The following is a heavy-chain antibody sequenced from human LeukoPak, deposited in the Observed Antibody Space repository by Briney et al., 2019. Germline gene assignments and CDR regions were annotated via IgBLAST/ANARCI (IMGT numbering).Heavy chain of an antibody. V-gene: IGHV3-7*01. CDR2: IKADGSEK. D-gene: IGHD3-10*01. CDR3: ARDTPSGMVRGVILYYFDY. CDR1: GFTFSTYW. Sequence: PGGSLRLSCAASGFTFSTYWMTWVRQAPGKGLEWVANIKADGSEKWYVDSVKGRFTISRDNAKNSLYLQMNSLRAEDTAVYYCARDTPSGMVRGVILYYFDYWGQGTLVTVSS. J-gene: IGHJ4*02.